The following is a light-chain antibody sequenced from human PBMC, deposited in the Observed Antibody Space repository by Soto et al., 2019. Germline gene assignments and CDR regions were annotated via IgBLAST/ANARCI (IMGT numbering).Light chain of an antibody. Sequence: IQMTQSPSSLSASEGDRVTITCRASQSISSYLNWYQQKPGKAPKLLIYAASSLQSGVPSRFSGSGSGTDFTLTISSLQPEDFATYYCQQSYSTPPTFGQGTNAAIK. J-gene: IGKJ1*01. CDR1: QSISSY. V-gene: IGKV1-39*01. CDR3: QQSYSTPPT. CDR2: AAS.